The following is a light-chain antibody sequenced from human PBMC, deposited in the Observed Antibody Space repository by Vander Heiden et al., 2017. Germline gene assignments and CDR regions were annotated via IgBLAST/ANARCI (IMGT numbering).Light chain of an antibody. CDR1: QSISSY. CDR2: AAS. CDR3: QHSYSTPLST. J-gene: IGKJ3*01. V-gene: IGKV1-39*01. Sequence: DIQMTQSPSSLSASVGDRVTITCRASQSISSYLNWYQQKPGKAPKLLIYAASSLQSGVPSRFSGSGSGTDFTLTISSLQPEDFATYYCQHSYSTPLSTFGPGTKVDIK.